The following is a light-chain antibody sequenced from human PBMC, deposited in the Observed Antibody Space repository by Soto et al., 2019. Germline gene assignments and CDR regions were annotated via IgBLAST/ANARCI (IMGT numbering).Light chain of an antibody. Sequence: EIVMTQSSATLSVSPGERATLSCRASQSVSSNLAWYQQKPGQAPRLLIYGASTRATGIPARFSGSGSGTEFTLTISSLQSEDFAVYYCQQYNNWPSIFTFGPGTKVDIK. CDR1: QSVSSN. CDR2: GAS. V-gene: IGKV3D-15*01. CDR3: QQYNNWPSIFT. J-gene: IGKJ3*01.